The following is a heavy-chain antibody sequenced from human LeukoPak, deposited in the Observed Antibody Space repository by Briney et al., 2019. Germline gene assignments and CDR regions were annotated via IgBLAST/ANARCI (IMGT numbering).Heavy chain of an antibody. CDR2: ISSSSSYI. CDR3: ARDPGDSPYYYMEV. Sequence: GGSLRLSCAASGFTFSSYSMNWVRQAPGKGLEWVSSISSSSSYIYYADSVKGRFTISRDNAKNSLYLQMNSLRAEDTAVYYCARDPGDSPYYYMEVWGKGTTVTVSS. CDR1: GFTFSSYS. D-gene: IGHD4-17*01. J-gene: IGHJ6*03. V-gene: IGHV3-21*01.